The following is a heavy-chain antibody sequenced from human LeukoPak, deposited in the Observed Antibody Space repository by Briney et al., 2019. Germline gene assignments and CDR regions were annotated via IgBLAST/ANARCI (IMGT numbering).Heavy chain of an antibody. J-gene: IGHJ4*02. D-gene: IGHD3-10*01. CDR3: ATTKGLWFGELLLSDY. CDR1: GFTFSRNA. CDR2: IRSDGSNK. V-gene: IGHV3-30*02. Sequence: GGSLRLSCAASGFTFSRNAMHWVRQAPGKGLEWVSFIRSDGSNKYYADSVKGRFTISRDNSKNTLYLQMNSLRAEDTAVYYCATTKGLWFGELLLSDYWGQGTLVTVSS.